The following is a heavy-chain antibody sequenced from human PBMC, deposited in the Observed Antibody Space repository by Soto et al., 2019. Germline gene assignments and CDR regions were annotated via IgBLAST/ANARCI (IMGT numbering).Heavy chain of an antibody. Sequence: SVKVSCKASGGTFSSYAISWVRQAPGQGLEWMGGIIPIFGTANYAQKFQGRVTITADESTSTAYMELSSLRSEDTAVYYCARGDCSGGSCYGIEYYYYGMDVWGQGXTVTVSS. D-gene: IGHD2-15*01. CDR1: GGTFSSYA. CDR3: ARGDCSGGSCYGIEYYYYGMDV. J-gene: IGHJ6*01. V-gene: IGHV1-69*13. CDR2: IIPIFGTA.